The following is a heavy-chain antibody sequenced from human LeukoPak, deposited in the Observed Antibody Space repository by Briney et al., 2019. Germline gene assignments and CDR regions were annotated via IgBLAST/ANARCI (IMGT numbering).Heavy chain of an antibody. V-gene: IGHV3-48*01. CDR2: ISSSSSTI. Sequence: GGSLRLSCAASGFTFSSYSMNWVRQAPGKGLEWVSYISSSSSTIYYADSVKGRFTISRDNAKNSLYLQLNSLRAEDTAVYYCARWGTAIDYWGQGTLVTVSS. CDR3: ARWGTAIDY. J-gene: IGHJ4*02. CDR1: GFTFSSYS. D-gene: IGHD3-16*01.